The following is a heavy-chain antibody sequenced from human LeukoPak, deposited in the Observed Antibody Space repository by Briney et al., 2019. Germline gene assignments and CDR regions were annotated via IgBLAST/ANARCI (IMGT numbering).Heavy chain of an antibody. CDR3: ARDVPWGSEWYFDL. V-gene: IGHV4-4*08. CDR1: GGSISSYY. Sequence: SETLSLTCTVSGGSISSYYWSWIRQPPGKGLEWIGRIYTSGSTNYNPSLKSRVTISVDTSKNQFSLKLSSVTAADTAVYYCARDVPWGSEWYFDLWGRGTLVTVSS. CDR2: IYTSGST. D-gene: IGHD7-27*01. J-gene: IGHJ2*01.